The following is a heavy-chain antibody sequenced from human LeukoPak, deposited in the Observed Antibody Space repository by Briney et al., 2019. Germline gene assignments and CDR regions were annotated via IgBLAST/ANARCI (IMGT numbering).Heavy chain of an antibody. J-gene: IGHJ4*02. CDR1: GYTFTRYY. D-gene: IGHD2-8*02. Sequence: ASVKVSCKASGYTFTRYYMHWVRQAPGQGLEWMGIINPSGGSTSYAQKFQGRVTMTRDTSISTASMELSRLRSDDTAVFYCARGDYWYYFDYWGQGTLVTVSS. V-gene: IGHV1-46*01. CDR3: ARGDYWYYFDY. CDR2: INPSGGST.